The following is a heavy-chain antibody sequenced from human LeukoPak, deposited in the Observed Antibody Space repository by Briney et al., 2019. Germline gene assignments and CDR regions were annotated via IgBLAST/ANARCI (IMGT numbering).Heavy chain of an antibody. CDR3: ARGIAAAGGQEYYYYYMDV. D-gene: IGHD6-13*01. Sequence: PGGSLRLSCAASGFTFSSYWMSWVRQAPGKGLEWVANIKQDGSEKYYVDSVKGRFTISRDNAKNSLYLQMNSLRAGDTAVYYCARGIAAAGGQEYYYYYMDVWGKGTTVTISS. CDR1: GFTFSSYW. CDR2: IKQDGSEK. J-gene: IGHJ6*03. V-gene: IGHV3-7*01.